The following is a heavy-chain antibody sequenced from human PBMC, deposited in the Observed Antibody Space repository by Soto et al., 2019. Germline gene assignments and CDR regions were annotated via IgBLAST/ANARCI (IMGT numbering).Heavy chain of an antibody. CDR1: GGSFSGYY. V-gene: IGHV4-34*01. CDR2: INHSGST. CDR3: ARGLGRITIFGVVIPTSAFAY. D-gene: IGHD3-3*01. Sequence: QVQLQQWGAGLLKPSETLSLTCAVYGGSFSGYYWSWIRQPPGKGLEWIGEINHSGSTNYNPSLKSRVTISVDTSKNQFSLKLSSVTAADTAVYYCARGLGRITIFGVVIPTSAFAYWGQGTLVTVSS. J-gene: IGHJ4*02.